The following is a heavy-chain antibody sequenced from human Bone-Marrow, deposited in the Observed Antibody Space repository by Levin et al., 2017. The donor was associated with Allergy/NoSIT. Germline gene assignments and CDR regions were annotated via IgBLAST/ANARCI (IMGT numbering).Heavy chain of an antibody. CDR2: IWYDGTRQ. CDR3: ARDREVVVVRTDTFDV. Sequence: GESLKVSCEASGFTFSDYAMHWVRQAPGKGLEWVAVIWYDGTRQYYGDSVKGRFTISRDDSKKTLFLHMTSLTAEDTAVYYCARDREVVVVRTDTFDVWGQGTLVTVSS. J-gene: IGHJ3*01. V-gene: IGHV3-33*01. D-gene: IGHD2-15*01. CDR1: GFTFSDYA.